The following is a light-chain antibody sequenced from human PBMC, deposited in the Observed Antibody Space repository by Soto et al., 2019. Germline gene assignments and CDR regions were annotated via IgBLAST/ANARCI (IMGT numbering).Light chain of an antibody. CDR3: CSYTRTSNHYF. CDR1: SSDIGGYDY. J-gene: IGLJ1*01. CDR2: EVR. Sequence: GASSDIGGYDYVSWYQQRPGKAPKLMIYEVRYRPSGVSNRFSGSKSGNTASLTISGLQAEDEADYYCCSYTRTSNHYFFGSGTKVTVL. V-gene: IGLV2-14*01.